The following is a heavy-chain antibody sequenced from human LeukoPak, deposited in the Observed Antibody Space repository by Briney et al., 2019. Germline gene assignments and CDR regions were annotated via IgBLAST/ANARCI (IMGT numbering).Heavy chain of an antibody. Sequence: ASVKVSCKVSGYSLTDLPMHWVRQAPGKGLEWMGGFDSQDGKTSYAQKFQGRVTMTGDTSTDTAYMELSSLTSEDTALYYCATYSTSWYRRDYYYYYMDVWGKGTTVTVSS. V-gene: IGHV1-24*01. J-gene: IGHJ6*03. CDR2: FDSQDGKT. D-gene: IGHD6-13*01. CDR1: GYSLTDLP. CDR3: ATYSTSWYRRDYYYYYMDV.